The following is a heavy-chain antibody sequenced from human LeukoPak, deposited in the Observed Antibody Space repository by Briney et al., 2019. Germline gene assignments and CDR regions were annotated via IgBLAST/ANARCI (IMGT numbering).Heavy chain of an antibody. CDR1: GGSFSGYY. V-gene: IGHV4-34*01. Sequence: KTSETLSLTCAVYGGSFSGYYWSWIRQPPGKGLEWIGEINHSGSTNYNPSLKSRVTISVDTSKNQFSLKLSSVTAADTAVYYCARQLGYSSLPARYWGQGTLVTVSS. CDR3: ARQLGYSSLPARY. J-gene: IGHJ4*02. CDR2: INHSGST. D-gene: IGHD6-19*01.